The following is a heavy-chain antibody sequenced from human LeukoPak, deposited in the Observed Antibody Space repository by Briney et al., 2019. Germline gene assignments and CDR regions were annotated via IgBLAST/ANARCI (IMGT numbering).Heavy chain of an antibody. Sequence: ASVKVSCKASGYTFTGYYMHWVRQAPAQGLEWMGWINPNSGGTNYAQKFQGRVTMTRDTSISTAYMELSRLRSDDTAVYYCARGRRIVATRLDYFDYWGQGTLVTVSS. V-gene: IGHV1-2*02. CDR3: ARGRRIVATRLDYFDY. J-gene: IGHJ4*02. CDR1: GYTFTGYY. CDR2: INPNSGGT. D-gene: IGHD5-12*01.